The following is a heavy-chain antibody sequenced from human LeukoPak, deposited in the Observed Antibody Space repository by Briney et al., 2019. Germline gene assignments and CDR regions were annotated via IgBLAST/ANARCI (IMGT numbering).Heavy chain of an antibody. Sequence: SETLSLTCSVSGGSISSGGYYWSWIRQHPGKGLEWIGYIYYSGSTDYNPSLKSRVTISVDTSKNQFSLQLSSVTAADTAVYYCARDRPDYDSSGYQVNWFDTWGQGTLVTVSS. J-gene: IGHJ5*02. D-gene: IGHD3-22*01. CDR2: IYYSGST. CDR3: ARDRPDYDSSGYQVNWFDT. CDR1: GGSISSGGYY. V-gene: IGHV4-31*03.